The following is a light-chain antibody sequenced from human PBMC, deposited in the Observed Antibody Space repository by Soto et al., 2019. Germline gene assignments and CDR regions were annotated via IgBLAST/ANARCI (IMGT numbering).Light chain of an antibody. CDR1: QSVLYSPNNKNY. J-gene: IGKJ2*01. Sequence: DIVMTQSPDSLAVSLGERATINCESSQSVLYSPNNKNYLAWYQQKPGQPPKLLIYWASTRESGVPDRFSGSGSGTEFALTISSLQAEDVAVYYCQQYSGTPYTFGQGTKVEIK. CDR3: QQYSGTPYT. CDR2: WAS. V-gene: IGKV4-1*01.